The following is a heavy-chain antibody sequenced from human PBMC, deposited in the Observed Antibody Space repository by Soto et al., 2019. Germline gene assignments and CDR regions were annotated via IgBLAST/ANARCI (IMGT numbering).Heavy chain of an antibody. J-gene: IGHJ4*02. CDR2: ITPILRET. D-gene: IGHD5-18*01. CDR1: GGTFSTYT. Sequence: QVHLVQSGTEVRKPGSSVTVSCKVSGGTFSTYTISWVRQAPGPGLQWMGGITPILRETTYAQNFQGRVLITRAISATTAYMQLSHLAPEDTAMYYCGRVPRYSFPTSDSLDQWGQGTRVTVSS. CDR3: GRVPRYSFPTSDSLDQ. V-gene: IGHV1-69*06.